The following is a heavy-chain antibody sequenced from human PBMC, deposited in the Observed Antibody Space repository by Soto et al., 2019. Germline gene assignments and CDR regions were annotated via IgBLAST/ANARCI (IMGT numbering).Heavy chain of an antibody. CDR2: VYYSGNT. CDR3: ARSGYDFCFAY. V-gene: IGHV4-39*01. Sequence: SETLSLTCTVSGGSISGSNYYWGWIRQPPGKGLEWIGSVYYSGNTYYNPSLRSRLTISVDTSKNQFSLKLTSVTAADSAVYFCARSGYDFCFAYWGQGALVTVS. CDR1: GGSISGSNYY. J-gene: IGHJ4*02. D-gene: IGHD5-12*01.